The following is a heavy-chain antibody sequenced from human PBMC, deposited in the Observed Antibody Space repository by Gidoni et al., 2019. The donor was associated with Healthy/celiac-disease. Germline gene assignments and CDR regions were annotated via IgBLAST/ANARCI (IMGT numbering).Heavy chain of an antibody. V-gene: IGHV3-21*01. J-gene: IGHJ6*02. CDR2: MSSSSSYI. D-gene: IGHD2-2*01. Sequence: EVQLVESGGGLVKPGGSLRLSCAASGFTFSSYSMNWVRQAPGKGLEWVSSMSSSSSYIYYADSVKGRFTISRDNAKNSLYLQMNSLRTEDTAVYYCARDRDIVVVPAAMPSYYYYYGMDVWGQGTTVTVSS. CDR3: ARDRDIVVVPAAMPSYYYYYGMDV. CDR1: GFTFSSYS.